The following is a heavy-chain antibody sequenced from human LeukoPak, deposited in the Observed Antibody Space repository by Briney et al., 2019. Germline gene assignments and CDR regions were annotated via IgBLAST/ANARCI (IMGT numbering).Heavy chain of an antibody. CDR1: GGSISGFY. CDR3: ARDYDFWSGYYQSPCFDP. CDR2: FYTSGNT. D-gene: IGHD3-3*01. V-gene: IGHV4-4*07. Sequence: SETLSLTCSVSGGSISGFYSSWVRQPAGKGLEWIGRFYTSGNTDYNPSLKSRVTMSVDASKNKFFLKLSSVTAADTAVYYCARDYDFWSGYYQSPCFDPWGQGTLVTVSS. J-gene: IGHJ5*02.